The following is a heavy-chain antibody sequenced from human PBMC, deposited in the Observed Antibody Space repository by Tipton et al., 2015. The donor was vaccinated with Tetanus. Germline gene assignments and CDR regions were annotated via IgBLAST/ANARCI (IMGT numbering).Heavy chain of an antibody. CDR1: GGSISSGDYY. D-gene: IGHD1-26*01. Sequence: TLSLTCTVSGGSISSGDYYWSWIRQPPGKGLEWIGYIYYSGTTYYNPSLKSRVTISVDTSNNQFSLKVTSVTAADTAVYYCARDGVGSSLHFDIWGQGTMVTVSS. CDR2: IYYSGTT. V-gene: IGHV4-30-4*01. CDR3: ARDGVGSSLHFDI. J-gene: IGHJ3*02.